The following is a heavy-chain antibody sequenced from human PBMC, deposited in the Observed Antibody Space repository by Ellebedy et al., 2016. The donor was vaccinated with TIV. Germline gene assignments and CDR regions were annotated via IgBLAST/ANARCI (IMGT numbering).Heavy chain of an antibody. CDR2: ISTTGLI. V-gene: IGHV3-53*01. CDR1: GFTVSSSS. J-gene: IGHJ4*02. Sequence: GESLKISCAASGFTVSSSSLTWVRQAPGKGLQWVSIISTTGLITYADSVRGRFPISRDSSENTLYLQMNRLRADDTAVYYCAKDYTAYSNDVWGQGTLVTVSS. D-gene: IGHD5-18*01. CDR3: AKDYTAYSNDV.